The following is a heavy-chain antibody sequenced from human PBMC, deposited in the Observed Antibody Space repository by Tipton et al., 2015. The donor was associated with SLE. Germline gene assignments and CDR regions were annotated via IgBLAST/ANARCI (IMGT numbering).Heavy chain of an antibody. J-gene: IGHJ6*03. CDR3: AKDHRDYYYYMDV. Sequence: SLRLSCAASGFTFDDYAMHWVRQAPGKGLEWVSGISWNSGSIGYADSVKGRFTISRDNAKNSLYLQMNSLRAEDTAVYYCAKDHRDYYYYMDVWGKGTTVTVSS. V-gene: IGHV3-9*01. CDR1: GFTFDDYA. CDR2: ISWNSGSI. D-gene: IGHD1-14*01.